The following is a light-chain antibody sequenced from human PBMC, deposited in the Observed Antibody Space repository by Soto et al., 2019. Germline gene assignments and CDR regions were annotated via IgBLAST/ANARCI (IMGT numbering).Light chain of an antibody. V-gene: IGKV1-8*01. CDR2: AES. Sequence: IQMNQCPSSLCGSXGDKVTIDCRSRTGISSFLGRYPQTPGKASKLLXXAESSLQSGVQSRLSGSGSGKDFTLNISCLHSADFATYYCQQYYSYPPITFGQGTRLEIK. CDR3: QQYYSYPPIT. CDR1: TGISSF. J-gene: IGKJ5*01.